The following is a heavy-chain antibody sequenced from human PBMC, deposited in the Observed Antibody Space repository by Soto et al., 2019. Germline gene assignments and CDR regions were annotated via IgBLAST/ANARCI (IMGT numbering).Heavy chain of an antibody. D-gene: IGHD3-10*01. J-gene: IGHJ4*02. CDR2: ISGSGGST. Sequence: EVQLLESGGGLVQPGGSLRLSCAASGLTFSSYAMSWVRQAPGKGLEWVSAISGSGGSTYYADSVKGRFTISRDNSKNTLYLQMNSLRAEDTDVYYCAKGPYGPGSFDYWGQGTLVTVS. V-gene: IGHV3-23*01. CDR3: AKGPYGPGSFDY. CDR1: GLTFSSYA.